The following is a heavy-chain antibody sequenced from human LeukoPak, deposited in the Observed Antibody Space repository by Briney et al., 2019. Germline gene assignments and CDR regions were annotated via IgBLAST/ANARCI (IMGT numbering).Heavy chain of an antibody. Sequence: GGSLRLSCTASGFTFGDYTMSWFRQAPGKGLEWVGFIRSKTYGGTTEYTASVKGRFTISRDDSKSIAYLQMNSLKTEDTAVYYCTREKSYYYDTSGSDYWGQGTLVTVSS. CDR1: GFTFGDYT. V-gene: IGHV3-49*01. D-gene: IGHD3-22*01. J-gene: IGHJ4*02. CDR3: TREKSYYYDTSGSDY. CDR2: IRSKTYGGTT.